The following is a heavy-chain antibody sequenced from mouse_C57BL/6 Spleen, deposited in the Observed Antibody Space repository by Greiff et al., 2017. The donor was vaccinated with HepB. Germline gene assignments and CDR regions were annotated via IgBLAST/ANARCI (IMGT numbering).Heavy chain of an antibody. J-gene: IGHJ3*01. CDR3: ASQGGFAY. Sequence: DVKLVESGGGLVQPGGSLKLSCAASGFTFSDYYMYWVRQTPEKRLEWVAYISNGGGSTYYPDTVKGRFTISRDNAKNTLYLQMSRLKSEDTAMYYCASQGGFAYWGQGTLVTVSA. V-gene: IGHV5-12*01. CDR1: GFTFSDYY. CDR2: ISNGGGST.